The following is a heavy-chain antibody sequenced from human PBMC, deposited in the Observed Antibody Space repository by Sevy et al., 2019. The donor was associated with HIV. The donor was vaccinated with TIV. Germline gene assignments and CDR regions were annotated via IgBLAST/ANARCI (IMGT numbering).Heavy chain of an antibody. CDR3: ARGGGRVGATAPYYFDS. CDR1: GDSIYNYY. CDR2: VYYSGST. V-gene: IGHV4-59*01. D-gene: IGHD1-26*01. J-gene: IGHJ4*02. Sequence: SETLSLTCTVSGDSIYNYYWTWIRQSPGKGLEWIGDVYYSGSTNFNPAFWRRVSISVDTSKSLFSLWLTSVTAADAAVYFCARGGGRVGATAPYYFDSWGQGTLVTVSS.